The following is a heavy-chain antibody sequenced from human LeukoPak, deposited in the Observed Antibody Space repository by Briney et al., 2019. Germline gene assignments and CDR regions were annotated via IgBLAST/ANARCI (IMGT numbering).Heavy chain of an antibody. CDR3: AKVPYGSGSLFLLHYYYNMDV. D-gene: IGHD3-10*01. J-gene: IGHJ6*03. CDR2: VSSSSSTI. V-gene: IGHV3-48*01. CDR1: GFTFSSYS. Sequence: GGSLRLSCAASGFTFSSYSMNWVRQAPGKGLEWVSYVSSSSSTIYYADSVKGRFTISRDNAKNSLYLQMISLRAGDTAVYYCAKVPYGSGSLFLLHYYYNMDVWGKGTTVTVS.